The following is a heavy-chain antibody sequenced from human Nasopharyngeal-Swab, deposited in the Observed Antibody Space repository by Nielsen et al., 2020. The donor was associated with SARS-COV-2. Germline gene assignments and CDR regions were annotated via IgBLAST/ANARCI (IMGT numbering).Heavy chain of an antibody. D-gene: IGHD2-15*01. Sequence: FSCAASGFTFDDYAMHWVRQAPGKGLEWVSGISWNSGSIGYVDSVKGRFTISRDNAKNSLYLQMNSLRAEDTALYYCAKGTSWDIVAQLDPWGQGTLVTVSS. CDR3: AKGTSWDIVAQLDP. J-gene: IGHJ5*02. CDR2: ISWNSGSI. CDR1: GFTFDDYA. V-gene: IGHV3-9*01.